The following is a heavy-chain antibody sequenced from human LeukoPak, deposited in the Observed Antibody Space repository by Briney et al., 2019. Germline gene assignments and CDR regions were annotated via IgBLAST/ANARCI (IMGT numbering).Heavy chain of an antibody. D-gene: IGHD5-18*01. CDR1: GGTFSSYG. V-gene: IGHV1-69*13. Sequence: SVKVSCKASGGTFSSYGISWVRQAPGQGLEWMGGIIPIFGTANYAQKLQGRVTVTADESTSTAYMELSSLRSEDTAVYYCARSQQRGYSYGRLDYWGQGTLVTVSS. CDR2: IIPIFGTA. CDR3: ARSQQRGYSYGRLDY. J-gene: IGHJ4*02.